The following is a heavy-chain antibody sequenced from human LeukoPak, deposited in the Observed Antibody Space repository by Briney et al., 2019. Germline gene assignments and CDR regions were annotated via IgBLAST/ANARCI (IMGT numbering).Heavy chain of an antibody. CDR1: GFTFSNAW. CDR3: TTILWVGELPANY. CDR2: IKSKTDGGTT. V-gene: IGHV3-15*01. Sequence: GGSLRLSCAAPGFTFSNAWMSWVRQAPGKGLEWVGRIKSKTDGGTTDYAAPVKGRFTISRDDSKNTLYLQMNSLKTEDTAVYYCTTILWVGELPANYWGQGTLVTVSS. D-gene: IGHD1-26*01. J-gene: IGHJ4*02.